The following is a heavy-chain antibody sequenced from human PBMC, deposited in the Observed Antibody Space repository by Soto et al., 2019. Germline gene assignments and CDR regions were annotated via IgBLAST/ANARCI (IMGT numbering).Heavy chain of an antibody. V-gene: IGHV3-9*01. Sequence: EVQLVESGGGLVQPGRSLRLSCAASGFTFDDYAMHWVRQAPGKGLEWVSGISWNSGSIGYADSVKGRFTISRDNAKNSLYLQMNSMRAEDTALYYCAKVINGGSFVYWGQGTLVTVSS. CDR3: AKVINGGSFVY. CDR2: ISWNSGSI. CDR1: GFTFDDYA. D-gene: IGHD2-15*01. J-gene: IGHJ4*02.